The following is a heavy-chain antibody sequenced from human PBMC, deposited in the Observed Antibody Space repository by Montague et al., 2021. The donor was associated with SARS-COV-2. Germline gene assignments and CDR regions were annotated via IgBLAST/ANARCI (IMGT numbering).Heavy chain of an antibody. D-gene: IGHD3-22*01. J-gene: IGHJ4*02. CDR1: GFTFSSYA. Sequence: SLRLSCAASGFTFSSYAMSWVRQAPEKGLEWVSVIYVGGSSTYYADFVKGRFTISRDNSKNTLYLQMNSLRAEDTAVYYCAKGAGRYYDSSGYYGYWGQGTLVTVSS. CDR2: IYVGGSST. V-gene: IGHV3-23*03. CDR3: AKGAGRYYDSSGYYGY.